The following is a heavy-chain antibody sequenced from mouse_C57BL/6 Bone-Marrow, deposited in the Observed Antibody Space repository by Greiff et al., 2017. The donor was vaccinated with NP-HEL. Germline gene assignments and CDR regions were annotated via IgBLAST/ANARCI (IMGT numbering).Heavy chain of an antibody. Sequence: QVQLQQPGAELVKPGASVKMSCKASGYTFTSYWITWVKQRPGQGLEWIGDIHPGSGSTNYNEKFKSKATLTVDTSSSTAYMQLSSLTSGGSAVYYCAREGGITTDWYFDVWDTGTAITVSS. CDR2: IHPGSGST. CDR3: AREGGITTDWYFDV. J-gene: IGHJ1*03. D-gene: IGHD1-1*01. CDR1: GYTFTSYW. V-gene: IGHV1-55*01.